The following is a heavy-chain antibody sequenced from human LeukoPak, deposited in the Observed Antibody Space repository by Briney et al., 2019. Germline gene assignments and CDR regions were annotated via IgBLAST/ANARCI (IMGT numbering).Heavy chain of an antibody. Sequence: ASVKVSCKASGYTFTSYGISWVRQAPGQGLEWMGWISAYNGNTNYAQKLQGRVTMTTDTSTSTAYMELRSLRSDDTAVYYCARDGLVQTDYYHYYGMDVWGQGTTVTVSS. CDR2: ISAYNGNT. J-gene: IGHJ6*02. CDR1: GYTFTSYG. CDR3: ARDGLVQTDYYHYYGMDV. V-gene: IGHV1-18*01. D-gene: IGHD3/OR15-3a*01.